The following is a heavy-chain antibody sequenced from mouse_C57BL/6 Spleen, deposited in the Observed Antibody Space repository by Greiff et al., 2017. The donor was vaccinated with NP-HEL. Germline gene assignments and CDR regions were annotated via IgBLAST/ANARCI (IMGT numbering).Heavy chain of an antibody. D-gene: IGHD2-5*01. J-gene: IGHJ1*03. CDR2: INPNNGGT. CDR1: GYTFTDYN. Sequence: VQLQQSGPELVKPGASVKIPCKASGYTFTDYNMDWVKQSHGKSLEWIGDINPNNGGTIYNQKFKGKATLTVDKSSSTAYMELRSLTSEDTAVYYCARRTYYSNPDLDVWGTGTTVTVSS. CDR3: ARRTYYSNPDLDV. V-gene: IGHV1-18*01.